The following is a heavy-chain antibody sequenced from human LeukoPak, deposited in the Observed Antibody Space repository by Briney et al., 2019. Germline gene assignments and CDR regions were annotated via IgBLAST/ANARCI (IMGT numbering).Heavy chain of an antibody. Sequence: ASVKVSCKASGGTLSRYAISWVRQAPGQGPEWMGGIIPIFGTTNYAQKFQGRVTITADESTSTAYMELSSLRSEDTAVYYYARIVGIASRGYFDYWGQGTLVTVSS. CDR1: GGTLSRYA. D-gene: IGHD3-10*01. CDR2: IIPIFGTT. V-gene: IGHV1-69*13. J-gene: IGHJ4*02. CDR3: ARIVGIASRGYFDY.